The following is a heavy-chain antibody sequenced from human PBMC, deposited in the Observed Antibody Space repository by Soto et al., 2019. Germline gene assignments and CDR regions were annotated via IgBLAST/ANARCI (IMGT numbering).Heavy chain of an antibody. CDR1: GFTFSTYA. J-gene: IGHJ6*02. V-gene: IGHV3-23*01. Sequence: PGGSPRLSCAASGFTFSTYAMSWVRQAPGKGLEWVSAIGGSTGSTYYADSVKGRFTISRDNSKNTLYLQMNSLRAEDTAVYYCAKAVVVAAITDYYYYYYAMDVWGQGTTVTVSS. D-gene: IGHD2-21*02. CDR2: IGGSTGST. CDR3: AKAVVVAAITDYYYYYYAMDV.